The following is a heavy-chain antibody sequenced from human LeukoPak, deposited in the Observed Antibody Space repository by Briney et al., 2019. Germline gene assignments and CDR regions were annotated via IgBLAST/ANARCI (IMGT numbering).Heavy chain of an antibody. V-gene: IGHV3-15*01. Sequence: GGSLRLSCAASGFTFSNAWMSWVRQPRGNGLEWVGRIKSKTDGGTTDYAAPVKGRFTISRDDSKNTLYLQMNSLKTEDTAVYYCSTGLSVGGAFDIWGQGTMVTVSS. CDR1: GFTFSNAW. CDR2: IKSKTDGGTT. D-gene: IGHD3-16*01. CDR3: STGLSVGGAFDI. J-gene: IGHJ3*02.